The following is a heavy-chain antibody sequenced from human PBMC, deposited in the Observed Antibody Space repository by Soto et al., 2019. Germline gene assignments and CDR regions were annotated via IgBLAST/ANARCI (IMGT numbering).Heavy chain of an antibody. J-gene: IGHJ6*02. CDR1: GGSISSSSYY. Sequence: TLSLTCTVSGGSISSSSYYWGWIRQPPGKVLEWIGSIYYSGSTYYNPSLKSRVTISVDTSKNQFSLKLSSVTAADTAVYYCASAAQEDILVVPASHRYYYYGMDVWGQGTTVTVSS. D-gene: IGHD2-2*01. V-gene: IGHV4-39*01. CDR2: IYYSGST. CDR3: ASAAQEDILVVPASHRYYYYGMDV.